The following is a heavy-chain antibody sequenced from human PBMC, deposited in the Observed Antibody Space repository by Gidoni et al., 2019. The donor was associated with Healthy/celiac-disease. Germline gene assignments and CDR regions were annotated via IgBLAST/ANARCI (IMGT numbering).Heavy chain of an antibody. CDR3: AKDAYGSGSYLLGYFDY. CDR2: MSGSGGST. V-gene: IGHV3-23*01. D-gene: IGHD3-10*01. J-gene: IGHJ4*02. CDR1: GFTFSSYS. Sequence: EVQLLESGGGLVQPGGSLRLSCAASGFTFSSYSLSWVRQAPGKGLEWVSAMSGSGGSTYYADSVKGRFTISRDNSKNTLYLQMNSLRAEDTAVYYCAKDAYGSGSYLLGYFDYWGQGTLVTVSS.